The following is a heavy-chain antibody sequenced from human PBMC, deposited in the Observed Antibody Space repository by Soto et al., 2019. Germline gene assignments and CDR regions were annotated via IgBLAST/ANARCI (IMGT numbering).Heavy chain of an antibody. CDR1: TFSSTNYI. CDR2: IDGSGRST. D-gene: IGHD6-19*01. V-gene: IGHV3-23*01. J-gene: IGHJ3*02. CDR3: AREGFSSGRAGGFDI. Sequence: EVHILESGGGLVQPGGSLRLSCVVSTFSSTNYIMAWVRQAPGTGLEWVSTIDGSGRSTYYADSVKGRFAISRDNSRNTIYLQINSLRAEDTALYFCAREGFSSGRAGGFDIWGQGTMVSVSS.